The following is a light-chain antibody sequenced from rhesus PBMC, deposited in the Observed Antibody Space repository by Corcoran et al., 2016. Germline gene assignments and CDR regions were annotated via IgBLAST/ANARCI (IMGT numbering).Light chain of an antibody. Sequence: DIQMTQSPSSLSASVGDRVTITCRASQGISSWLAWYQQKPGKAPKLLIYKASSLQGGVPSRFSGSGSGTDVTRTISSLQPEDFATDYGQQYNIAPYRFGQGTKVEIK. CDR2: KAS. J-gene: IGKJ2*01. CDR3: QQYNIAPYR. CDR1: QGISSW. V-gene: IGKV1-21*01.